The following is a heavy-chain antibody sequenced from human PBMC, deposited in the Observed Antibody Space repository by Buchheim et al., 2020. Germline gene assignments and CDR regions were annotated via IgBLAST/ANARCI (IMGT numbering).Heavy chain of an antibody. V-gene: IGHV3-33*01. Sequence: QVQLVESGGGVVQPGGSLRLSCAASGFIFDSFAMHWVRQAPGKGLEWVAAIWYDGSHGYYAASVKGRLTISRDNNQENLYLEMNSLRVEDTAVYYCARDGLYSRGPSYYGMDVWGQGTT. D-gene: IGHD2-15*01. CDR3: ARDGLYSRGPSYYGMDV. CDR1: GFIFDSFA. J-gene: IGHJ6*02. CDR2: IWYDGSHG.